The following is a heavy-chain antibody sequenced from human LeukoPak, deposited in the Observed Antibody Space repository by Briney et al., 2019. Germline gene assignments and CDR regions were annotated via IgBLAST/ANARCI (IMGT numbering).Heavy chain of an antibody. CDR1: GFTFSSYS. V-gene: IGHV3-21*01. CDR2: ISSSSSYI. CDR3: ARDPRSSSSRNYFDP. J-gene: IGHJ4*02. Sequence: GGSLRLSCAASGFTFSSYSMNWVRQAPGKGLEWVSSISSSSSYIYYADSVKGRFTISRDNAKNSLYLQMNSLRAEDTAVYYCARDPRSSSSRNYFDPWGQGTLVTVSS. D-gene: IGHD6-13*01.